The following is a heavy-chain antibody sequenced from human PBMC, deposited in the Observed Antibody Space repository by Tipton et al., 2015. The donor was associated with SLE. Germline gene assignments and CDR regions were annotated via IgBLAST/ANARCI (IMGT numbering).Heavy chain of an antibody. V-gene: IGHV4-34*01. CDR2: INHSGST. CDR3: VRGPKDV. CDR1: GVSFSGYY. Sequence: TLSLTCAVYGVSFSGYYWSWIRQPPGKGLEWIGEINHSGSTDYNPSLKSRVTISVDTSKNQFSLKLNSVTAADTAVYYCVRGPKDVWGQGTTVTVSS. J-gene: IGHJ6*02.